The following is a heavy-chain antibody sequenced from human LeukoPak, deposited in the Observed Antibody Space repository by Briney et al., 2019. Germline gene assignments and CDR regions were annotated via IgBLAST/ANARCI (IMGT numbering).Heavy chain of an antibody. CDR2: ISGSGGST. Sequence: GGSLRLSCAASGFTFSSYAMSWVRQAPGNGLEWVSAISGSGGSTYYADSVKGRFTISRDNSKNTLYLQMNSLRAEDTAVYYCAKILDNFWSGYIGSSFDYWGQGTLVTVSS. J-gene: IGHJ4*02. CDR1: GFTFSSYA. CDR3: AKILDNFWSGYIGSSFDY. V-gene: IGHV3-23*01. D-gene: IGHD3-3*01.